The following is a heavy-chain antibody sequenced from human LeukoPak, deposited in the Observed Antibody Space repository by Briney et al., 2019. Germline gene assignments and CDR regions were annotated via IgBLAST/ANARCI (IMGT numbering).Heavy chain of an antibody. V-gene: IGHV4-59*08. J-gene: IGHJ4*02. CDR2: IYNSGTT. D-gene: IGHD2-15*01. CDR1: GGSISSYY. CDR3: ASRYCSGGSCFFDY. Sequence: PSETLSLTCTVSGGSISSYYWSWIRQPPGKGLEWIGYIYNSGTTNYNPSLKSRVTMSVDTSKNQLSLKLSSVTAADTAIYHCASRYCSGGSCFFDYWGQGTLVTVSS.